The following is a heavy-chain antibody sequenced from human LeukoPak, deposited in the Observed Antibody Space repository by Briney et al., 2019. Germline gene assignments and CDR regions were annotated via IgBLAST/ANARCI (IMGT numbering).Heavy chain of an antibody. D-gene: IGHD2-2*02. CDR1: GFSFSSYV. V-gene: IGHV3-23*01. J-gene: IGHJ4*02. CDR3: ARMPNRCSTISCYIDS. Sequence: GGSLRLSCAASGFSFSSYVMSWVRQAPGKGLEWVSIISGNGDSTYSADSVRGRFTISRDNSKNTFYLQMNTLRAEDTAVYYCARMPNRCSTISCYIDSWGQGTLVTVS. CDR2: ISGNGDST.